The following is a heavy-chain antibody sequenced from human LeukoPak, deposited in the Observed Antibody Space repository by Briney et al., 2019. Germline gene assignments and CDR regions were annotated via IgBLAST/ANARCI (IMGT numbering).Heavy chain of an antibody. CDR1: GFTFSTYW. Sequence: GGSLRLSCAASGFTFSTYWMSWVRQAPGKGLEWVANIKPDRSEKHYVDSVKGRLTIARDNAKNSLYLQMYSLRAEDAAVYYCVRGNDYGGPHYWGQGTLVTVSS. D-gene: IGHD4-23*01. CDR3: VRGNDYGGPHY. CDR2: IKPDRSEK. V-gene: IGHV3-7*01. J-gene: IGHJ4*02.